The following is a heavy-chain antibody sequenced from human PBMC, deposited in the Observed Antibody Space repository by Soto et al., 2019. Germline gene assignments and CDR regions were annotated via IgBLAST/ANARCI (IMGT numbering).Heavy chain of an antibody. V-gene: IGHV1-18*01. J-gene: IGHJ6*01. D-gene: IGHD5-18*01. CDR3: ARDLNGGYSYGQTTEKDYYYGMDV. Sequence: ASVKVSCKASGYTFTSYGISWVRQAPGQGLEWMGWISAYNGNTNYAQKLQGRVTMTTDTSTSTAYMELRSLRSDDTAVYYCARDLNGGYSYGQTTEKDYYYGMDVWGQGTTVTVSS. CDR2: ISAYNGNT. CDR1: GYTFTSYG.